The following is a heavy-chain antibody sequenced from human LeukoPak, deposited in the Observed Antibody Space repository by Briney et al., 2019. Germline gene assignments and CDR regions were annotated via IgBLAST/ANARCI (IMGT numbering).Heavy chain of an antibody. CDR1: GFTFSSYA. V-gene: IGHV3-30*04. CDR2: ISYDGSNK. J-gene: IGHJ4*02. CDR3: ARDGVDYGDSGGY. Sequence: TGGSLRLSCAASGFTFSSYAMHWVRQAPGKGLEWVAVISYDGSNKYYADSVKGRFTISRDNSKNTLYLQMNSLRAEDTAVYYRARDGVDYGDSGGYWGQGTLVTVSS. D-gene: IGHD4-17*01.